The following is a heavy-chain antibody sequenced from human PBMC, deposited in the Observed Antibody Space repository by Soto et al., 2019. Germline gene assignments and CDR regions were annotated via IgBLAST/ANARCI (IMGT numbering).Heavy chain of an antibody. CDR3: ARDQKDYKLLRYFDWLFPPLFDY. CDR1: GYTFTSYY. V-gene: IGHV1-46*01. D-gene: IGHD3-9*01. J-gene: IGHJ4*02. CDR2: INPSGGST. Sequence: ASVKVSCKASGYTFTSYYMHWVRQAPGQGLEWMGIINPSGGSTSYAQKLQGRVTMTRDTSTSTVYMELSSLRSEDTAVYYCARDQKDYKLLRYFDWLFPPLFDYWGQGTLVTVSS.